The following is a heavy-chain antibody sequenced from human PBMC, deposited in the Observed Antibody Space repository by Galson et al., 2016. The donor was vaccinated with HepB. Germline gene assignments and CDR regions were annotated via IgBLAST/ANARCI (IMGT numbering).Heavy chain of an antibody. D-gene: IGHD4-17*01. Sequence: SLRLSCAASGFIFSNYVMTWVRQTPGKGLEWVASSTGSGGRAFYADSVKGRFTISRDNSKNTLYLQMNSLRAEDTAVYYCARDPGRGAYGDDAWGQGTLVTGSS. J-gene: IGHJ5*02. CDR1: GFIFSNYV. CDR3: ARDPGRGAYGDDA. V-gene: IGHV3-23*01. CDR2: STGSGGRA.